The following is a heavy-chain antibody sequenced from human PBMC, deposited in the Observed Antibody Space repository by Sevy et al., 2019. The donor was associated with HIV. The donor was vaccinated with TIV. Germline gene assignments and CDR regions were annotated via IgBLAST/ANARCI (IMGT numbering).Heavy chain of an antibody. V-gene: IGHV3-9*01. Sequence: GGSLRLSCAASGFPFNDHAMHWVRQVPGKGLEWVSGISWNSRNIGYADSVKGRFTISRDNTRHFVYLEMHSLGPEDKALYYCAKDINRGCDGVNCYSYYYYFYGLDVWGQGTTVTVSS. CDR2: ISWNSRNI. D-gene: IGHD2-21*01. J-gene: IGHJ6*02. CDR1: GFPFNDHA. CDR3: AKDINRGCDGVNCYSYYYYFYGLDV.